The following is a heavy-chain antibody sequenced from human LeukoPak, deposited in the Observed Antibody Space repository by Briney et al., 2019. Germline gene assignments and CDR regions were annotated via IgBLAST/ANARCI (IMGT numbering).Heavy chain of an antibody. CDR3: AKDPSTLTIRDDY. J-gene: IGHJ4*02. CDR1: GFTFGSYG. V-gene: IGHV3-23*01. D-gene: IGHD5-24*01. CDR2: IHPSGTNT. Sequence: GGSLRLSCAASGFTFGSYGMSWVRQAPGKGLEWVSTIHPSGTNTHYADSVKGRFTIPRDNSKNKLFLLMSTLRADDTAIYYCAKDPSTLTIRDDYWGQGTLVTVSS.